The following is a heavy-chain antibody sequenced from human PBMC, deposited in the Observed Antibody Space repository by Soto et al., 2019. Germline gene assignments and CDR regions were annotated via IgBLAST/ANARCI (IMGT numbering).Heavy chain of an antibody. CDR1: GYSFTSYW. CDR2: IYPGDSDT. D-gene: IGHD3-10*01. J-gene: IGHJ5*02. Sequence: RGQSLKISCKRSGYSFTSYWIGWVRQMPGKGLEWMGIIYPGDSDTRYSPSFQGQVTISADKSISTAYLQWSSLKASDTAMYYCARLPSYASGSDNWFDPWCKGPLVTVSS. V-gene: IGHV5-51*01. CDR3: ARLPSYASGSDNWFDP.